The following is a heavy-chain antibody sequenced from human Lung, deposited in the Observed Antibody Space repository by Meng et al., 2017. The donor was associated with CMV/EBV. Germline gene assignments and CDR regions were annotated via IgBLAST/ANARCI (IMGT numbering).Heavy chain of an antibody. CDR3: ARGAWNYVGVFDY. Sequence: SXTLSLXCAVYGGSFSGYYWSWIRQPPGKGLEWIGEINHSGSTNYNPSFKSRVTISVDTSKNQFSLKLSSVTAADTAVYYCARGAWNYVGVFDYWGKGTLVTVSS. CDR1: GGSFSGYY. CDR2: INHSGST. J-gene: IGHJ4*02. D-gene: IGHD1-7*01. V-gene: IGHV4-34*01.